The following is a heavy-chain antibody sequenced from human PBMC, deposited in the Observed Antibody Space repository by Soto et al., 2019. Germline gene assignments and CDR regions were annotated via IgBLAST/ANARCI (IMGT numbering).Heavy chain of an antibody. CDR3: ASGDGPPWFDP. V-gene: IGHV4-4*07. CDR2: IYANGNS. Sequence: SETLSLTCTVSGGSISSYYWSWIRQPAGKGLEWIGRIYANGNSDYNPSLKSRVTVSIDTSKNQFSLKVTSVTAADTAVYYCASGDGPPWFDPWGQGTLVTVSS. J-gene: IGHJ5*02. D-gene: IGHD3-10*01. CDR1: GGSISSYY.